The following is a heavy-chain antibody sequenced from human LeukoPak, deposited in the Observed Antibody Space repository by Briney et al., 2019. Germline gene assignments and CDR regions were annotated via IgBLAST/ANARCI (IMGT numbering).Heavy chain of an antibody. V-gene: IGHV3-21*01. D-gene: IGHD2-2*02. CDR1: GFTFSSYS. CDR2: IISSSYI. J-gene: IGHJ1*01. Sequence: GGSLRLSCAASGFTFSSYSMNWVRQAPGKGLEWVSSIISSSYIYYADSVKGRFTISRGNAKNSLYLKMNSLRAEDTAVYYCARDPTTDCSSTSCYTSEYFQHWGQGTLVTVSS. CDR3: ARDPTTDCSSTSCYTSEYFQH.